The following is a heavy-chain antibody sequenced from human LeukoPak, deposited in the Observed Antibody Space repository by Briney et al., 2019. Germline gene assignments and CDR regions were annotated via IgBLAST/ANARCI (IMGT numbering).Heavy chain of an antibody. CDR2: IYYSGST. D-gene: IGHD2-15*01. Sequence: SETLSLTCTVSGGSISSYYWSWIRQPPGKGLEWIGYIYYSGSTNYNPSLKSRVTISVDTSKNQFSLKLSSVTAADTAVYYCARELTYCSGGSCYRLVGMDVWGQGTTVTVSS. CDR3: ARELTYCSGGSCYRLVGMDV. CDR1: GGSISSYY. V-gene: IGHV4-59*01. J-gene: IGHJ6*02.